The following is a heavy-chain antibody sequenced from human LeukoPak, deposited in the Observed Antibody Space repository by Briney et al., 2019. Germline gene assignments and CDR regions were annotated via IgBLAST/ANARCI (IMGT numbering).Heavy chain of an antibody. CDR1: GFTFSSYW. V-gene: IGHV3-7*04. J-gene: IGHJ4*02. CDR2: IKEDGSEK. D-gene: IGHD1-26*01. Sequence: GGSVRLSCAVSGFTFSSYWMTWVRQAPGKGLEWVASIKEDGSEKYYEDSVRGRFTISRDNAKNSLYLQMNSLRAEDTAVYYCARDHHPSYYLPDYWGQGTLVTVCS. CDR3: ARDHHPSYYLPDY.